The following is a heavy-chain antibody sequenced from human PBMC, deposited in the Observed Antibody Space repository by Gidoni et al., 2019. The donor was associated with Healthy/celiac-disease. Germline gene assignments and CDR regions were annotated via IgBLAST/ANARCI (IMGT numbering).Heavy chain of an antibody. CDR3: AKEGPRGLSSSWSVGWFDP. CDR2: ISGSGGST. V-gene: IGHV3-23*01. J-gene: IGHJ5*02. Sequence: EVQLLESGGGLVQPGGSLRLSCAASGFTFSSYAMSWVRQAPGKGLEWVSAISGSGGSTYYADSVKGRFTISRDNSKNTLYLQMNSLRAEDTAVYYCAKEGPRGLSSSWSVGWFDPWGQGTLVTVSS. D-gene: IGHD6-13*01. CDR1: GFTFSSYA.